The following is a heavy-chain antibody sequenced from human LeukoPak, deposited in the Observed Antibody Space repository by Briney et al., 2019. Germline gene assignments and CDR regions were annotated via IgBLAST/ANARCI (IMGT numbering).Heavy chain of an antibody. J-gene: IGHJ6*03. V-gene: IGHV4-59*01. Sequence: PSETLSLTCTVSGGSISNYYWSWIRQPPGKGLEWIGYIYYSGSTKYDPSLKSRVTISVDTSKNQFSLRLSSVTAADTAVYYCARDWGVSARPGFMDVWGKGTTVTVSS. D-gene: IGHD6-6*01. CDR3: ARDWGVSARPGFMDV. CDR1: GGSISNYY. CDR2: IYYSGST.